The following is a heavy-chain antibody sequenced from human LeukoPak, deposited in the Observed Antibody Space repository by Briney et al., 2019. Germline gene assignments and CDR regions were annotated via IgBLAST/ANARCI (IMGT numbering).Heavy chain of an antibody. Sequence: PGGSLRLSCAASGFTFSSYGMHWVRQAPGKGLEWVAFIRYDGSNKYYADSVKGRFTISRDNSKNTLYLQMNSLRAEDTAVYYCARRAGIYSHPYDYWGQGTLVTVSS. CDR2: IRYDGSNK. D-gene: IGHD1-14*01. V-gene: IGHV3-30*02. CDR1: GFTFSSYG. J-gene: IGHJ4*02. CDR3: ARRAGIYSHPYDY.